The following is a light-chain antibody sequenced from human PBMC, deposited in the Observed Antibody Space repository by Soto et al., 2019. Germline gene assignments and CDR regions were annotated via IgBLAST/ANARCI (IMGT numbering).Light chain of an antibody. CDR2: KAS. J-gene: IGKJ1*01. Sequence: DIQMTQSPSTLSASVGDRVTITCRASQSISVWLAWYQQKAGKAPNLLIYKASRLESGVPSRFSGSGSETEFTLTISGLQPGDSATYYCQQSYSTPPRTFGQGTKVDIK. CDR3: QQSYSTPPRT. V-gene: IGKV1-5*03. CDR1: QSISVW.